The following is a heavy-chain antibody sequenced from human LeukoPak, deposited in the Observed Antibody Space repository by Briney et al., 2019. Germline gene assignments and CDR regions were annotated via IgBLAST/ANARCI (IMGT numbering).Heavy chain of an antibody. V-gene: IGHV3-7*01. J-gene: IGHJ4*02. CDR2: IKQDASVK. CDR3: ARIGYSSSSFDY. Sequence: PGGSLRLSCAASGFTFTNYWMGWVRQAPGRGLEWVANIKQDASVKYYVDSVKGRFTISRENAKNSVYLQMNSLRAEDTALYYCARIGYSSSSFDYWGQGTLVTVSS. D-gene: IGHD6-6*01. CDR1: GFTFTNYW.